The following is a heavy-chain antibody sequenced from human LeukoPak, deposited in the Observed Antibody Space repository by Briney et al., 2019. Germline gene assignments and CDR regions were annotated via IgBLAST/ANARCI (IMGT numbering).Heavy chain of an antibody. J-gene: IGHJ1*01. D-gene: IGHD6-19*01. CDR1: GGSFSGYY. CDR3: ASYSSGWNRGLQH. V-gene: IGHV4-34*01. Sequence: PSETLSLTCAVYGGSFSGYYWSWIRQPPGKGLEWIGEINHSGSTNYNPSLKSRVTISVDTSKNQFSLKLSSVTAADTAVYYCASYSSGWNRGLQHWGQGTLVTVSS. CDR2: INHSGST.